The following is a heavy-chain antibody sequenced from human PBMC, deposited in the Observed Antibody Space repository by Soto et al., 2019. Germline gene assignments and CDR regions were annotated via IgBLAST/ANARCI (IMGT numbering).Heavy chain of an antibody. J-gene: IGHJ4*02. CDR2: INHSGST. V-gene: IGHV4-34*01. CDR1: GGSFSGYY. Sequence: SETLSLTCAVYGGSFSGYYWSWIRQPPGKGLEWIGEINHSGSTNYNPSLKSRVTISVDTSKNQFSLKLSSVTAADTAVYYCARGVYDFWGGYSNLDYWGQGTLVTVSS. D-gene: IGHD3-3*01. CDR3: ARGVYDFWGGYSNLDY.